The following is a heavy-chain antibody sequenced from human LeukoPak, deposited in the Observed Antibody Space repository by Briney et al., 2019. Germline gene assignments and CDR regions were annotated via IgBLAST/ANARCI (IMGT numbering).Heavy chain of an antibody. V-gene: IGHV4-59*08. CDR1: GGSISSYY. CDR2: IYYSGST. J-gene: IGHJ3*02. CDR3: ARPRVQLEPTDAFDI. D-gene: IGHD1-1*01. Sequence: SSETLSRTCTVSGGSISSYYWSWIRQPPGKGLEWIGYIYYSGSTNYNPSLKSRVTISVDTSKNQFSLKLSSVTAADTAVYYCARPRVQLEPTDAFDIWGQGTMVTVSS.